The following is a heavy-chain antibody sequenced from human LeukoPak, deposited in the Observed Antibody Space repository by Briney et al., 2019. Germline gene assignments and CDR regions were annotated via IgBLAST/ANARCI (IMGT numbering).Heavy chain of an antibody. D-gene: IGHD6-25*01. Sequence: GASVKVSCKASGYTFTSYGISWVRQAPGQGLEWMGWINPSSGGTTYAQKFQGRVTMTRDTSINTAYMELNRLASDDTAVYYCAGALAALHYWGQGTLVTVSS. J-gene: IGHJ4*02. CDR1: GYTFTSYG. V-gene: IGHV1-2*02. CDR2: INPSSGGT. CDR3: AGALAALHY.